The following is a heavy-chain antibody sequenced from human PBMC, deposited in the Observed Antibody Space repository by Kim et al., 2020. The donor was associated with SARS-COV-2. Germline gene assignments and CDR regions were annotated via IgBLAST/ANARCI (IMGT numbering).Heavy chain of an antibody. V-gene: IGHV3-7*01. CDR1: GFTFGNYW. CDR3: ARDGGTGRHDC. J-gene: IGHJ4*02. Sequence: GGSLRLSCVASGFTFGNYWMAWVRQAPGKGLEWLTNINQDGTTRNSVDSVKGRFTISRDNAKNSVYLQLNSLRAEDAAMYYCARDGGTGRHDCWGQGTL. CDR2: INQDGTTR. D-gene: IGHD3-16*01.